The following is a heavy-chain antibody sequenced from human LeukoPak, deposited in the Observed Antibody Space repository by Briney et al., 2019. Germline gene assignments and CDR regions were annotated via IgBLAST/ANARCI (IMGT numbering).Heavy chain of an antibody. D-gene: IGHD1-26*01. J-gene: IGHJ4*02. V-gene: IGHV1-46*01. CDR1: GYTFTSYY. CDR3: ARDTIRIVGAIVY. Sequence: ASVKVSCKASGYTFTSYYMHWVRQAPGQGLEWMGIINPSGGSTSYAQKFQGRVTMTRGTSTSTVYVELSSLRSEDTAVYYCARDTIRIVGAIVYWGQGTLVTVSS. CDR2: INPSGGST.